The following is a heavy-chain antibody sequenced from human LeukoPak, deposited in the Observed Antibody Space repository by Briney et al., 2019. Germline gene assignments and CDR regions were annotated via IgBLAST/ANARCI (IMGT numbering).Heavy chain of an antibody. J-gene: IGHJ5*02. CDR3: ARYSSNWYRGRGDWFDP. Sequence: SETLSLTCTVSGGSISSGSYYWSWIRQPAGKGLEWIGYIYYSGSTNYNPSLKSRVTISVDTSKNQFSLNLSSVTAADTAVYYCARYSSNWYRGRGDWFDPWGQGTLVTVSS. D-gene: IGHD6-13*01. CDR2: IYYSGST. CDR1: GGSISSGSYY. V-gene: IGHV4-61*10.